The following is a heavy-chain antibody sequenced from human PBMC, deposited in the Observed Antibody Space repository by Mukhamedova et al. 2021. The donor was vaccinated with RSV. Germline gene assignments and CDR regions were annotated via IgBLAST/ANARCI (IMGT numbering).Heavy chain of an antibody. CDR3: ARIVIIMVWGVDYYGLDV. D-gene: IGHD3-10*01. CDR2: ARNKANGYTS. J-gene: IGHJ6*02. Sequence: DWVRQAPGKGLEWVGRARNKANGYTSEYAASVKGRFAISRDDSKNSLYLQMNSLKTEDTAVYYCARIVIIMVWGVDYYGLDVWG. V-gene: IGHV3-72*01.